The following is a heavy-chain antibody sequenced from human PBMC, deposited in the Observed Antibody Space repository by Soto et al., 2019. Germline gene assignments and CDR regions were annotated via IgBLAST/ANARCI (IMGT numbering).Heavy chain of an antibody. V-gene: IGHV4-34*01. CDR2: INHSGST. Sequence: SERRSRTGAADGGYFSGYYWSWIRQPPGKGLEWSGEINHSGSTNYNPSLKSRGTISVDTSKNQFSLKLSSVTAADTAVYHCARASTAAGDGVDVWGHGTAVTVSS. CDR3: ARASTAAGDGVDV. J-gene: IGHJ6*02. D-gene: IGHD6-13*01. CDR1: GGYFSGYY.